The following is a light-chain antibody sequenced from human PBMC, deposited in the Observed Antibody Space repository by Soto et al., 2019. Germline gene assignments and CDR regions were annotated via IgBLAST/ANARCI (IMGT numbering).Light chain of an antibody. Sequence: QSSLTQPASVSGSPGQSITISCTGTSSDVGSYDRVSWYQKHPGKAPTLIIYEVNKRPSGVSNRFSGSKSGNMASLTISGRQAEDEADYYCCSSVGGPIWVFGGGTKLTVL. J-gene: IGLJ3*02. CDR3: CSSVGGPIWV. CDR2: EVN. CDR1: SSDVGSYDR. V-gene: IGLV2-23*02.